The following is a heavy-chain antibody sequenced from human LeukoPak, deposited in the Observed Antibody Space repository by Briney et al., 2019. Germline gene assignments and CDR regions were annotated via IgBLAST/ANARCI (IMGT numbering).Heavy chain of an antibody. CDR2: FDPENGET. D-gene: IGHD3-9*01. Sequence: ASVKVSCKVYGYIFTELSIHWVRQTPGKGLEWMGGFDPENGETIYAQKFQGRVTMTEDTSTDTAYMELSSLRSEDTAVYYCATDRFVLRYFRWLFYWGQGTLVTVSS. CDR3: ATDRFVLRYFRWLFY. J-gene: IGHJ4*02. CDR1: GYIFTELS. V-gene: IGHV1-24*01.